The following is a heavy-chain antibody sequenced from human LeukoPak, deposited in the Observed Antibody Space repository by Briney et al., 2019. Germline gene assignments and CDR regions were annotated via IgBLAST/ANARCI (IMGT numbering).Heavy chain of an antibody. D-gene: IGHD5-18*01. CDR2: VYHSGST. J-gene: IGHJ4*02. CDR3: ARDRGYSYAYFDY. Sequence: SETLSLTCTVSGYSISSGYYWGWIRQPPGKGLEWIGSVYHSGSTYYNPSLKSRLTISVDTSKNQFSLKLSSVTAADTAVYYCARDRGYSYAYFDYWGQGTLVTVSS. V-gene: IGHV4-38-2*02. CDR1: GYSISSGYY.